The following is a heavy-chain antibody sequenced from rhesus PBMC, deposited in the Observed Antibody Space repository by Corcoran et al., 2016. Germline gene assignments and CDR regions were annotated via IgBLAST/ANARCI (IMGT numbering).Heavy chain of an antibody. CDR1: GGSISDSYR. Sequence: QVQLQESGPGVVKPSETLSLTCAVSGGSISDSYRWSWIRQPPGKGLEWIGYIYGSSTSPNYNPSLKCLVTISKDTSKNQVSLKLSSVTAADTAVYYCARGTVLVVVATWGQGVLVTVSS. D-gene: IGHD2-21*01. CDR3: ARGTVLVVVAT. CDR2: IYGSSTSP. V-gene: IGHV4S10*01. J-gene: IGHJ4*01.